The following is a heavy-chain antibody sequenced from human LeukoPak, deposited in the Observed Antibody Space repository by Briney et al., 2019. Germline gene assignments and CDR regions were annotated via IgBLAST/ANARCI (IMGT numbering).Heavy chain of an antibody. CDR3: ARRGTTTRGPAGLDV. D-gene: IGHD1-26*01. V-gene: IGHV3-21*01. Sequence: GSLRLSCAASGFTFSSYSMNWVRQAPGKGLEWVSSISSSSSYIYYADSVKGRFTISRDNAKNSLYLHMNSLRAEATGVYYCARRGTTTRGPAGLDVWGQGTTVTVSS. CDR2: ISSSSSYI. CDR1: GFTFSSYS. J-gene: IGHJ6*02.